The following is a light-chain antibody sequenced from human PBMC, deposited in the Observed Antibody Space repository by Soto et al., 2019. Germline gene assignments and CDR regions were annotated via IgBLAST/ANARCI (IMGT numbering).Light chain of an antibody. CDR2: GAS. CDR1: QSLSSNF. J-gene: IGKJ5*01. V-gene: IGKV3-20*01. CDR3: QQYGSSPMT. Sequence: EIVLTQSPGILSLSPGERASLSCGASQSLSSNFLAWYQQKPGQAPRLLIYGASSRATGIPDRFSGSGSGTDFTLTISRLEPEDFAVYYCQQYGSSPMTFGQGTRLEI.